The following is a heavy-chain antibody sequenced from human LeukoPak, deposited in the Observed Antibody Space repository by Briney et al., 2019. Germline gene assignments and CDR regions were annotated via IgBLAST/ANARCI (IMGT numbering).Heavy chain of an antibody. D-gene: IGHD6-6*01. CDR1: GDSISSASSH. J-gene: IGHJ4*02. CDR2: IYHSGTT. CDR3: AREHSSSVTD. V-gene: IGHV4-39*07. Sequence: SETLSLTCTVSGDSISSASSHWSWIRQPPGKGLEWIGSIYHSGTTYYKPFLKSRITISVDTSKNQFSLKLSSVTAADTAVYHCAREHSSSVTDWGQGTLVTVSS.